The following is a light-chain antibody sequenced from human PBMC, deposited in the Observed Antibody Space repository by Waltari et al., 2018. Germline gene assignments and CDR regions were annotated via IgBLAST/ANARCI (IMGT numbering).Light chain of an antibody. CDR1: QSVLYSSDNKNY. CDR3: QQYYSIPHT. V-gene: IGKV4-1*01. Sequence: DIVMTQSPDSLAVSLGERATINCKSSQSVLYSSDNKNYLAWYQQKPGQPPKLLIYWASTRESGVPDRFSGSWSGTDFTLTISSLQAEDVAVFYCQQYYSIPHTFGQGTKLEIK. CDR2: WAS. J-gene: IGKJ2*01.